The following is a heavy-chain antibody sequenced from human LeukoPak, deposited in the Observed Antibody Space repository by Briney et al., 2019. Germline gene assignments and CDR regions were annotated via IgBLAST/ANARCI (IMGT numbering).Heavy chain of an antibody. D-gene: IGHD3-22*01. CDR1: GFTFDDYG. CDR2: INWNGGSA. CDR3: ARGPYYYDSSGWDY. Sequence: GGSLRLSCAASGFTFDDYGMSRVRRAPGKGLEWVSGINWNGGSAGYADSVKGRFTISRDNAKNSLYLQMNSLRAEDTALYYCARGPYYYDSSGWDYWGQGTLVTVSS. J-gene: IGHJ4*02. V-gene: IGHV3-20*04.